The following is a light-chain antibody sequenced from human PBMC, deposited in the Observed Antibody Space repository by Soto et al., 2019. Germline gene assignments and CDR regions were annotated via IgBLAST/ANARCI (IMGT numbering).Light chain of an antibody. CDR3: TSWTTNNIPYV. CDR2: EVT. CDR1: SRDVGGYNY. J-gene: IGLJ1*01. Sequence: QSALTQPASVSGSPGQSISLSCTGSSRDVGGYNYVSWYQQHPGEAPKLLIYEVTHRPSGVSDRFSGSKSGSTASLTISWLQTDDEADYYCTSWTTNNIPYVFGTGTKVNVL. V-gene: IGLV2-14*03.